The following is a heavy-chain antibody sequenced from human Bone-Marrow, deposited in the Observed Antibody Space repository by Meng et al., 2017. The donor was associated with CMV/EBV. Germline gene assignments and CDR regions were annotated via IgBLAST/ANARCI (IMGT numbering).Heavy chain of an antibody. CDR3: ARDSESSSWLSYYYYYGMDV. D-gene: IGHD6-13*01. Sequence: ASVKVSCKASGGTFSSYTISWVRQAPGQGLEWMGWMNPNSGNTGYAQKFQGRVTITRNTSISTAYMELSSLRAEDTAVYYCARDSESSSWLSYYYYYGMDVWGQGTTVTVSS. CDR1: GGTFSSYT. CDR2: MNPNSGNT. V-gene: IGHV1-8*03. J-gene: IGHJ6*02.